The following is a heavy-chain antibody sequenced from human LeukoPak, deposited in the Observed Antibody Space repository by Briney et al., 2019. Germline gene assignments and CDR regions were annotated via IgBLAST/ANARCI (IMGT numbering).Heavy chain of an antibody. V-gene: IGHV3-74*03. J-gene: IGHJ4*02. CDR2: INIDGSDA. CDR1: GFPLSDYW. CDR3: ARGTFFWRGVDY. Sequence: GGSRRPSRLASGFPLSDYWRHWDSQTPGKGLGWVSRINIDGSDAKYADSVKGRVTISRDNAKNTLYLQMNGLRAEDTALYYCARGTFFWRGVDYWGQGTLVTVSS. D-gene: IGHD3-3*01.